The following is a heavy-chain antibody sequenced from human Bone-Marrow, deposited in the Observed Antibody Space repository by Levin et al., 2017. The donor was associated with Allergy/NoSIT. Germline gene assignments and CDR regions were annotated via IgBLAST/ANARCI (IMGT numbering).Heavy chain of an antibody. D-gene: IGHD2-15*01. V-gene: IGHV4-4*07. CDR2: IYTSGST. Sequence: SETLSLTCTVSGGSISSYYWSWIRQPAGKGLEWIGRIYTSGSTNYNPSLKSRVTMSVDTSKNQFSLKLSSVTAADTAVYYCARARGYCSGGSCDRFDAFDIWGQGTMVTVSS. CDR3: ARARGYCSGGSCDRFDAFDI. CDR1: GGSISSYY. J-gene: IGHJ3*02.